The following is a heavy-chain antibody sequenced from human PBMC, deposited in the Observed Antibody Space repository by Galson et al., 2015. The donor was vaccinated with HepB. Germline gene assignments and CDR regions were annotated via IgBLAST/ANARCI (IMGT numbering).Heavy chain of an antibody. Sequence: CAIPGDSVSSNSAAWNWIRQSPSRGLEWLGRTYYRSKWYNDYAVSVKSRITINPDTSKNQFSLQLNSVTPEDTAVYYCARFKDYLGLYGMDVWGHGTTVTVSS. CDR1: GDSVSSNSAA. D-gene: IGHD2-15*01. V-gene: IGHV6-1*01. CDR2: TYYRSKWYN. J-gene: IGHJ6*02. CDR3: ARFKDYLGLYGMDV.